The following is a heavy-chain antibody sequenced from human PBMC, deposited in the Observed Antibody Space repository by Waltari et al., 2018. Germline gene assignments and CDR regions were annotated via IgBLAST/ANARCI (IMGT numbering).Heavy chain of an antibody. CDR1: RYSLLPGYS. Sequence: VPLQESVPGLVKPCEPLSLTWSGSRYSLLPGYSCAGSRQPPGKGLEWIGSIDHSGSTYYNPSLKSRVTISVDTSKNQFSLKLSSVTAADTAVYYCAKGAKELHTRYFDLWGRGTLVTVSS. CDR3: AKGAKELHTRYFDL. CDR2: IDHSGST. J-gene: IGHJ2*01. V-gene: IGHV4-38-2*01. D-gene: IGHD3-10*01.